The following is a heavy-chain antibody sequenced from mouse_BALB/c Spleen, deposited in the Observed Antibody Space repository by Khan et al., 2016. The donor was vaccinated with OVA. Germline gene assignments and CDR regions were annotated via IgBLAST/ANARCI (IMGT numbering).Heavy chain of an antibody. CDR2: INTNTGEP. CDR1: GYTFTNYG. V-gene: IGHV9-3*02. Sequence: QIQLVQSGPELKKPGETVKISCKASGYTFTNYGMNWVKQAPGKVLKWMGWINTNTGEPTYADAFKGRFAFSLETSASTAYLQINNLKDEDTATYFCARGNDGSSPLAYWGQGTLVTVSA. CDR3: ARGNDGSSPLAY. D-gene: IGHD1-1*01. J-gene: IGHJ3*01.